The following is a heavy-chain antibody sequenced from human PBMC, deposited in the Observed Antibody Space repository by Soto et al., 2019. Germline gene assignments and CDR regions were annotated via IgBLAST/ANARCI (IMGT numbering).Heavy chain of an antibody. Sequence: TSETLSLTCTVSGGSLSTYYWSWIRQPPGKGLEWIGYIYYRGNTNYNPSFKSRVTISLDTSKNQFSLRLSSVTAADTAIYYCARHPGYYDVLTGYSTYYFDYWGQGALVTVSS. D-gene: IGHD3-9*01. J-gene: IGHJ4*02. CDR3: ARHPGYYDVLTGYSTYYFDY. V-gene: IGHV4-59*08. CDR2: IYYRGNT. CDR1: GGSLSTYY.